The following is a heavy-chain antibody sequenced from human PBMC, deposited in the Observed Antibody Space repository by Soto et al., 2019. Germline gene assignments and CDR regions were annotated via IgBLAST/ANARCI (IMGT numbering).Heavy chain of an antibody. J-gene: IGHJ4*02. CDR2: ISVYNGNT. D-gene: IGHD2-21*02. CDR1: GYTFNTYG. V-gene: IGHV1-18*01. Sequence: QVQLMQSGAEMKEPGASVKVSCKASGYTFNTYGITWVRQAPGQGLEWMGWISVYNGNTNYAQRLQGRVTLTAETSTNTAYMELRRLRSDGTAVYYGARGDGHYFDYWGQGTLVAVS. CDR3: ARGDGHYFDY.